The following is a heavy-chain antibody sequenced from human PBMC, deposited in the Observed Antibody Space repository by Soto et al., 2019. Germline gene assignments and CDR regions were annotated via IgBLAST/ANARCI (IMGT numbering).Heavy chain of an antibody. CDR3: ATTWDGLDSSGYYAYYGMDV. Sequence: PGESLKISCKGSGYSFTSYWIGWVRQMPGKGLEWMGIIYPGDSDTRYSPSFQGQVTISADKSISTAYLQWSSLKASDTAMYYCATTWDGLDSSGYYAYYGMDVWGQGTTVTVSS. J-gene: IGHJ6*02. CDR2: IYPGDSDT. V-gene: IGHV5-51*01. D-gene: IGHD3-22*01. CDR1: GYSFTSYW.